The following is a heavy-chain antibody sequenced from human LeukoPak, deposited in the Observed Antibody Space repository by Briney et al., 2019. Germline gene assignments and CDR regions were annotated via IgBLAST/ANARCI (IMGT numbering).Heavy chain of an antibody. D-gene: IGHD3-16*02. CDR3: VRGLGGYQVDY. Sequence: GGSLRLSCAASGFTFSSYAMHWVRQAPGKGLEWVAVIWNDGSDKYDEDSVKGRFTISRDNSMNTLYLQVNSLRAEDTAVYYCVRGLGGYQVDYWGQGTLVTVSS. CDR2: IWNDGSDK. J-gene: IGHJ4*02. CDR1: GFTFSSYA. V-gene: IGHV3-33*01.